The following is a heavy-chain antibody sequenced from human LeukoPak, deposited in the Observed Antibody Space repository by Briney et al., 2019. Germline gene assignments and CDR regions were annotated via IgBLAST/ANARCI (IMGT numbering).Heavy chain of an antibody. Sequence: SVKVSCKASGYTFTSYGISWVRQAPGQGLEWMGGIIPIFGTANYAQKFQGRVTITADESTSTAYMELNSLRSEDTAVYYCARVSSSSMKFDYWGQGTLVTVSS. CDR1: GYTFTSYG. V-gene: IGHV1-69*13. CDR3: ARVSSSSMKFDY. J-gene: IGHJ4*02. D-gene: IGHD6-6*01. CDR2: IIPIFGTA.